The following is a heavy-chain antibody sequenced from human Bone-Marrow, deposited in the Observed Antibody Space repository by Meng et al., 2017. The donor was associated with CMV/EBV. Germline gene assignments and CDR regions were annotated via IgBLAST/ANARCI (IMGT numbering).Heavy chain of an antibody. CDR1: GYTFTGYY. V-gene: IGHV1-2*02. CDR3: ARDPIFGVVPAKWFDP. J-gene: IGHJ5*02. D-gene: IGHD3-3*01. CDR2: IKPNSGGT. Sequence: ASVKVFCKASGYTFTGYYMHWVRRAPGQRLEWMGWIKPNSGGTNYAQKFQGRVTMTRYTSISTAYMELIRLRSDDTAVYYCARDPIFGVVPAKWFDPWGQGTLVTVSS.